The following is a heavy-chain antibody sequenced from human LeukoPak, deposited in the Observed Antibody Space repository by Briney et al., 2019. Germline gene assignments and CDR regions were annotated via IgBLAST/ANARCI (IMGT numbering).Heavy chain of an antibody. CDR2: IKQDGSEQ. D-gene: IGHD1-14*01. V-gene: IGHV3-7*01. Sequence: GGSLRLSCAAYGFTFPNFWMNWVRQAPGKGVEWVANIKQDGSEQYYVDSVKGRFTISRDNAKNSLYLQMNSLRAEDTAVYYCASDPHHSSRMDVWGQGTTVTVSS. CDR3: ASDPHHSSRMDV. CDR1: GFTFPNFW. J-gene: IGHJ6*02.